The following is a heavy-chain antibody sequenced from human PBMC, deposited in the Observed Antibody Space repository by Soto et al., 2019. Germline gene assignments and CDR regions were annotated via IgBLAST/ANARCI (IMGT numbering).Heavy chain of an antibody. CDR2: IYYSGRT. V-gene: IGHV4-31*03. Sequence: SETLSLTCTVSGGSISSGGYYWSWIRQHPGKGLEWIGYIYYSGRTNYNPSLKSRVTISVDTSKNQFSLKLNSVTAADTAVYYCARVFSDSSSFFDPWGQGTLVTVSS. CDR1: GGSISSGGYY. J-gene: IGHJ5*02. CDR3: ARVFSDSSSFFDP. D-gene: IGHD6-13*01.